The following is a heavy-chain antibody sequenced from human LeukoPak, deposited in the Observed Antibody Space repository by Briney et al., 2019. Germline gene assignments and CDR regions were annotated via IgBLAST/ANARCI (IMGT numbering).Heavy chain of an antibody. CDR2: INPNSGGT. D-gene: IGHD2-2*03. CDR1: GYTFTGYY. V-gene: IGHV1-2*06. Sequence: ASVKVSCKASGYTFTGYYMHWLRQAPGQGLEWMGRINPNSGGTNYAQKFQGRVTMTRDTSISTAYMELSRLKSDDTAVYYCARDVDIVVRNRCDPWGQGTLVTVSS. CDR3: ARDVDIVVRNRCDP. J-gene: IGHJ5*02.